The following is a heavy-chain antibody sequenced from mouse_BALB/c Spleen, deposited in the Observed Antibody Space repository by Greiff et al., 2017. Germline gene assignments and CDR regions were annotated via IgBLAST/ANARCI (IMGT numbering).Heavy chain of an antibody. D-gene: IGHD1-1*02. CDR3: TRVGGKNAYYVDY. Sequence: EVQGVQSGGGLVKPGGSLKLSCAASGFTFSSYTMSWVRQTPEKRLEWVATISSGGSYTYYPDSVKGRFTISRDNAKNTLYLQMSSLKSEDTAMYYCTRVGGKNAYYVDYWGQGTTLTVSS. V-gene: IGHV5-6-4*01. CDR2: ISSGGSYT. CDR1: GFTFSSYT. J-gene: IGHJ2*01.